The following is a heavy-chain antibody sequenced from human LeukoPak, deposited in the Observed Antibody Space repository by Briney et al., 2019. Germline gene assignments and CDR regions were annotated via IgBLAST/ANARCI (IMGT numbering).Heavy chain of an antibody. J-gene: IGHJ6*04. D-gene: IGHD3-10*02. CDR2: IKQDGSEK. CDR3: AELGITMTGGV. Sequence: GGSLRLSRASSRFIFRTYWMTWVRQAPGKGLEWVANIKQDGSEKNYVDSVEGRFTISRDNAKNSLYLQMNSLRAEDTAVYYCAELGITMTGGVWGKGTTVTISS. CDR1: RFIFRTYW. V-gene: IGHV3-7*01.